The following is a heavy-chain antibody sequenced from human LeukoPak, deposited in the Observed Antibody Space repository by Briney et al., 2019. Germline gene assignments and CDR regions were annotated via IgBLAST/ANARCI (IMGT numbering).Heavy chain of an antibody. CDR2: ISSSSTKI. Sequence: GGSLGLSCVGSGVTFINYTMNWVRQAPGKGLEWISSISSSSTKIYYADSVKGRFTTARDNAKKSLYLQMNSLRAEDTAVYYCTRDPSFDSTFYYGMDVWGQGTTVTVSS. J-gene: IGHJ6*02. D-gene: IGHD3-9*01. V-gene: IGHV3-21*01. CDR3: TRDPSFDSTFYYGMDV. CDR1: GVTFINYT.